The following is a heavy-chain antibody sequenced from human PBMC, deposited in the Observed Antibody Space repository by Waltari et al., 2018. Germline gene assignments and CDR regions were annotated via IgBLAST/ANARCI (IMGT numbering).Heavy chain of an antibody. V-gene: IGHV4-61*02. J-gene: IGHJ5*02. Sequence: QVQLQESGPGLVKPSQTLSLTCTVSGASVSGGSYFWNWIRQSAGKGLEWIARIYTTGRTDYNPSLQSRVTISADTSKNELSLKMSSVTAADTAVYYCARSGYDSTEGWLDPWGPGTLVTVSS. D-gene: IGHD3-22*01. CDR1: GASVSGGSYF. CDR2: IYTTGRT. CDR3: ARSGYDSTEGWLDP.